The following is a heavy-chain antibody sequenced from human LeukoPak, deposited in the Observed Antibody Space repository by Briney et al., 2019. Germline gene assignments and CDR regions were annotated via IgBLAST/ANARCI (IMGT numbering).Heavy chain of an antibody. D-gene: IGHD3-22*01. CDR3: ATDRERDPSVYYLV. CDR2: ITNRGDTV. J-gene: IGHJ4*01. V-gene: IGHV3-11*01. CDR1: GFTFSDYY. Sequence: GGSLRLSCAASGFTFSDYYMTWVRQAAGKGLEWLSYITNRGDTVFYADSVKGRFTVSRDNAKRSLYLQIESLRDEDSAVYYCATDRERDPSVYYLVGGQGTLITVSS.